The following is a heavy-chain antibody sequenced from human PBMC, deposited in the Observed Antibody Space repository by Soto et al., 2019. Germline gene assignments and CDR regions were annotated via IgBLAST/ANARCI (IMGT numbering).Heavy chain of an antibody. Sequence: SETLSLTCIVSGAALNSGNYYWIWIRQVPGKGPEWIGHIYVTGAVDYNPSLRDRITISQDTSERQFSLNLRLVTAADTAVYYCARLRIATNNYKWFDPWGQGTLVTVSS. CDR1: GAALNSGNYY. D-gene: IGHD2-21*01. CDR3: ARLRIATNNYKWFDP. CDR2: IYVTGAV. V-gene: IGHV4-31*03. J-gene: IGHJ5*02.